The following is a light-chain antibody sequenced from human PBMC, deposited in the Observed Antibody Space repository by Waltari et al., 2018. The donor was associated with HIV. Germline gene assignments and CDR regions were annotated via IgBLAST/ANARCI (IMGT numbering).Light chain of an antibody. CDR1: SSDVGGYNY. CDR2: EVI. Sequence: QSALTQPPSASGSPGQSVTIPCPGTSSDVGGYNYVAWYLQRQGNAPKLVVYEVIKRPSGVPDRFSASKSGNTASLTVSGLQAEDEGDYYCCSYAGWSDSWVFGTGTKVTVL. CDR3: CSYAGWSDSWV. V-gene: IGLV2-8*01. J-gene: IGLJ1*01.